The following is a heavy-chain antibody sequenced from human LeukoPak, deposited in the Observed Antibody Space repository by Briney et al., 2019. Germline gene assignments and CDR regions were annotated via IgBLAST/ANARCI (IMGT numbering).Heavy chain of an antibody. V-gene: IGHV4-59*08. Sequence: SETLSLTCTVSGGSISSYYWSWIRQPPGKGLEWIGYIYYSGSTNYNPSLKSRVTISVDTSKNQFSLKLSSVTAADTAVYYCARHWDIVPTWGRWFGPWGQGTLVTVS. D-gene: IGHD5-12*01. CDR2: IYYSGST. J-gene: IGHJ5*02. CDR1: GGSISSYY. CDR3: ARHWDIVPTWGRWFGP.